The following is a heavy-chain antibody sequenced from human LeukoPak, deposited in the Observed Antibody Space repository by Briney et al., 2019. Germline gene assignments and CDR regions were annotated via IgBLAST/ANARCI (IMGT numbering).Heavy chain of an antibody. V-gene: IGHV3-7*01. D-gene: IGHD1-20*01. CDR2: IKQDGSEK. CDR3: ARGNWNAPLDYCMDV. J-gene: IGHJ6*03. Sequence: GGALRLSCAASGFTFSSYWMSWVRQAPGKGLEWVANIKQDGSEKYYVDSVKGRFTISRDNAKNTLYLQMDSLRSEDTAVYYCARGNWNAPLDYCMDVWGKGTTVTVSS. CDR1: GFTFSSYW.